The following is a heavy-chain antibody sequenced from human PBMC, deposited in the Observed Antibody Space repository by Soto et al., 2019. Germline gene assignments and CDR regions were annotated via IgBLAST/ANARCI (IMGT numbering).Heavy chain of an antibody. CDR1: GGSFSGYY. CDR2: INHSGST. J-gene: IGHJ5*02. CDR3: ARGARPRAWSGYPNWFDP. Sequence: SETLSLTCAVYGGSFSGYYWSWIRQPPGKGLEWIGEINHSGSTNYNPSLKSRVTISVDTSKNQFSLKLSSVTAADTAVYYCARGARPRAWSGYPNWFDPWGQGTLVTVYS. V-gene: IGHV4-34*01. D-gene: IGHD3-3*01.